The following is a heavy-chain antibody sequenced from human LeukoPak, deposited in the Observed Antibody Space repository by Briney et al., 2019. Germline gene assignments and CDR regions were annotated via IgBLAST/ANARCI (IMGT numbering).Heavy chain of an antibody. CDR2: IKQDGSEK. Sequence: GGSLRLSCAASGFTFRSNWMSWVRQAPGKGLEWVAKIKQDGSEKYYVDSVKGRFTISRDNAKNSLYLQLNNLRAEDTAVYYCASSSGYFHPGLAVYWGQGTLVIVSS. CDR1: GFTFRSNW. J-gene: IGHJ4*02. D-gene: IGHD3-22*01. CDR3: ASSSGYFHPGLAVY. V-gene: IGHV3-7*01.